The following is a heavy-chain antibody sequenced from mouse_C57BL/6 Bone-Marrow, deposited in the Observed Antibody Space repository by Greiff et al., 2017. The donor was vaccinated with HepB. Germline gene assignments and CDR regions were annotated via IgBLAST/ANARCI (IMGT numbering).Heavy chain of an antibody. V-gene: IGHV1-15*01. J-gene: IGHJ4*01. CDR3: TITGYEGTPDY. D-gene: IGHD2-2*01. CDR2: IDPETGGT. Sequence: VQLQQSGAELVRPGASVTLSCKASGYTFTDYEMHWVKQTPVHGLEWIGAIDPETGGTAYNQKFKGKAILTADKSSSTAYMELRSLTSEDSAVYYCTITGYEGTPDYWGQGTSVTVSS. CDR1: GYTFTDYE.